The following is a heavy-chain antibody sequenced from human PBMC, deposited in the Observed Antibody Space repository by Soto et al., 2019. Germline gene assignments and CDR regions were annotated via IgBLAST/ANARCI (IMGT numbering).Heavy chain of an antibody. D-gene: IGHD6-6*01. CDR3: ARAYSSSYYYYYGMDV. CDR1: GFTFSSYA. J-gene: IGHJ6*02. Sequence: GGSLRLSCAASGFTFSSYAMHWVRQAPGKGLEWVAVISYDGSNKYYADSVKGRFTISRDNSKNTLYLQMNSLRAEDTAVYYCARAYSSSYYYYYGMDVWGQGTTVTSP. CDR2: ISYDGSNK. V-gene: IGHV3-30-3*01.